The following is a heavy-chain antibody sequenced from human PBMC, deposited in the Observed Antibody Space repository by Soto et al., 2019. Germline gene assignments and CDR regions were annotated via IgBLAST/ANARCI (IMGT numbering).Heavy chain of an antibody. CDR2: VYQSGST. D-gene: IGHD2-2*02. J-gene: IGHJ5*02. V-gene: IGHV4-30-2*01. Sequence: LSLTCAVSGGSISGGGYSWTWIRQPPGKGLEWIGCVYQSGSTYYNPSLKSRVTISSDRPYNQFSLKLSSVTAADTAVYYCARGYIDTINWFDPWGQGTLVTVSS. CDR3: ARGYIDTINWFDP. CDR1: GGSISGGGYS.